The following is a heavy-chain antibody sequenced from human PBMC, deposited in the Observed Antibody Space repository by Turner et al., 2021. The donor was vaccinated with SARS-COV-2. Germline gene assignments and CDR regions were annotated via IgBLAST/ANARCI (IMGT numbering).Heavy chain of an antibody. J-gene: IGHJ4*02. CDR2: VVPMMRSV. CDR3: ARAGRVDGFYGGLDY. CDR1: GGTFSSYD. Sequence: QLQLVQSGEEVTKPGSTVKVSCKASGGTFSSYDFSWVRQAPTQGLEWLGGVVPMMRSVKYAQKFHGRLTITADESTSTVHMELTNLRSEDTAVYFCARAGRVDGFYGGLDYWGRGTLVTVSS. D-gene: IGHD2-8*02. V-gene: IGHV1-69*01.